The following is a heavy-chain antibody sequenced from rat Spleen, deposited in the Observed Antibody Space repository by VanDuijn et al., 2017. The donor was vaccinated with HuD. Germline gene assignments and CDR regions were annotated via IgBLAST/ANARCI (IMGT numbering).Heavy chain of an antibody. J-gene: IGHJ3*01. CDR1: GFTLSDYV. CDR2: ISPSGATT. Sequence: EVQLVESGGGLVQPGRSLKLSCEASGFTLSDYVMHWIRQAPTKGLEWVTSISPSGATTNYRDSVTGRFTISRDNARGTRYLQMDSLRSEDTATYYCARVGTRVLRFAYWGQGTLVTVSS. CDR3: ARVGTRVLRFAY. D-gene: IGHD1-4*01. V-gene: IGHV5-19*01.